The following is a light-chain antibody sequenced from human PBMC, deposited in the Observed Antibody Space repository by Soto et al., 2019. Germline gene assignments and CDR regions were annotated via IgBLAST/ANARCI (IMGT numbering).Light chain of an antibody. CDR2: DAS. V-gene: IGKV3-11*01. CDR1: QSVSSY. CDR3: QQRSNWIT. Sequence: EIVLTQSPATLSLSPGERATLSCRASQSVSSYLAWYQQKPGQAPRLLIYDASNRATGIPARFSGSGSGTDFTLTISSLDHEDFAVYYCQQRSNWITFGQGTRLEI. J-gene: IGKJ5*01.